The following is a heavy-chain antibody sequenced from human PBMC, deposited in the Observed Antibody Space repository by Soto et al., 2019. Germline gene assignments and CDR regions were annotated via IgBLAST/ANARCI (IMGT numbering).Heavy chain of an antibody. CDR2: IKSIPDGGTT. D-gene: IGHD3-22*01. CDR3: TADDRPKTDILTAWIYGMDV. V-gene: IGHV3-15*01. CDR1: GLTFTNAW. Sequence: PGGSLRLSCAASGLTFTNAWMSWVRQAPGKGLEWVGRIKSIPDGGTTEYAAPVKGRFTISRDDSKNTLYLQMTSLKTEDTGMYYCTADDRPKTDILTAWIYGMDVWGQGTTVTVSS. J-gene: IGHJ6*02.